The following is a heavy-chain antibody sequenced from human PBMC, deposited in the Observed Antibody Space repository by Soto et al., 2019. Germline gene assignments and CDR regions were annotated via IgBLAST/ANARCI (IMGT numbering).Heavy chain of an antibody. CDR3: ARGDCITTSCYSQHYYGMDV. Sequence: SETLSLTCTVYCESFSGYIWTWIRQTPGKGLQWIGQINHSGSAYYNPSLKSRVTISLHTSNSQFSLELSSVTAADTAVYYCARGDCITTSCYSQHYYGMDVWGQGTTVTVSS. V-gene: IGHV4-34*01. CDR1: CESFSGYI. CDR2: INHSGSA. J-gene: IGHJ6*02. D-gene: IGHD2-2*01.